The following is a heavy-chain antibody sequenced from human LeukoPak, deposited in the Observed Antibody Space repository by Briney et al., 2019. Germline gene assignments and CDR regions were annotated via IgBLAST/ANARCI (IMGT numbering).Heavy chain of an antibody. CDR3: DLVTVTKGFDI. Sequence: SETLSLTCAVSGDSFSSHYWTWIRQSPGTGLEWIGYISHIGRTNYNPSLKSRVTISIDTSKNQFSLKLRSVTAADTAVYARDLVTVTKGFDIWGQGTVVSVSS. V-gene: IGHV4-59*11. D-gene: IGHD4-17*01. CDR2: ISHIGRT. CDR1: GDSFSSHY. J-gene: IGHJ3*02.